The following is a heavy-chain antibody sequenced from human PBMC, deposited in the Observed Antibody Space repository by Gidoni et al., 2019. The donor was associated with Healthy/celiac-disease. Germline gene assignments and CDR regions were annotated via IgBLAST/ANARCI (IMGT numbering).Heavy chain of an antibody. CDR3: ARVRDYGDYFDY. J-gene: IGHJ4*02. Sequence: QLQLQESGPGLAQPSQTLSLTCTVPGGSISSGGYYWSWIRQHPGKGLEWIGYIYYSGSTYYNPSLKSRVTISVDTSKNQFSLKLSSVTAADTAVYYCARVRDYGDYFDYWGQGTLVTVSS. D-gene: IGHD4-17*01. CDR1: GGSISSGGYY. V-gene: IGHV4-31*03. CDR2: IYYSGST.